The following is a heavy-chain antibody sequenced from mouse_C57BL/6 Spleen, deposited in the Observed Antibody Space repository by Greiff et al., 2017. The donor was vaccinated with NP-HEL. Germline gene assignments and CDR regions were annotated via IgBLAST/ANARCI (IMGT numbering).Heavy chain of an antibody. CDR2: ILPGSGST. CDR1: GYTFTGYW. D-gene: IGHD2-3*01. J-gene: IGHJ2*01. V-gene: IGHV1-9*01. Sequence: QVQLQQSGAELMKPGASVKLSCKATGYTFTGYWIEWVKQRPGHGLEWIGEILPGSGSTNYIEKFKGKATFTADTSSNTAYMQLSSLTTEDSAIYYCARWLLRRYYFDDWGQGTTLT. CDR3: ARWLLRRYYFDD.